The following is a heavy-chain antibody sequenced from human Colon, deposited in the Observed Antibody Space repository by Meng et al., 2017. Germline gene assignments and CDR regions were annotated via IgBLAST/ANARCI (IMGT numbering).Heavy chain of an antibody. Sequence: VQLVESGGGVVQPGRSLRLSCVASGFTISTYWLHWVRQAPGKGLVWVSRTSRDGSSTSYADSVKGRFTISRDNAKNTLYLQMNSLRAEDTAVYYCAKAPHLRNPSFDYWGQGTLVTVSS. CDR2: TSRDGSST. J-gene: IGHJ4*02. V-gene: IGHV3-74*02. CDR3: AKAPHLRNPSFDY. CDR1: GFTISTYW.